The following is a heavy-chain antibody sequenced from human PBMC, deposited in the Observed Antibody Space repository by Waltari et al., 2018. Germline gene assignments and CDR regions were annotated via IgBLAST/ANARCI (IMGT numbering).Heavy chain of an antibody. CDR1: GYTFTGYY. CDR2: INPNSGGT. Sequence: QVQLVQSGAEVKKPGASVKVSCKASGYTFTGYYMHWVRQAPGQGLEWMGWINPNSGGTNYGQKFQGRVPMTRDTSISTAYMGLSRLRSDDTAVYYCARGGGYYYMDVWGKGTTVTVSS. D-gene: IGHD3-16*01. V-gene: IGHV1-2*02. CDR3: ARGGGYYYMDV. J-gene: IGHJ6*03.